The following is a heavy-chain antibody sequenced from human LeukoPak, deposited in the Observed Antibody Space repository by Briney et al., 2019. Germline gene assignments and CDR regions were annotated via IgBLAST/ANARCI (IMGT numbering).Heavy chain of an antibody. CDR2: INPSSGGT. CDR3: ARMVGATIGAFDF. Sequence: GASVKVSCKSSGYTVTGYYMHWVRQAPGQGLEWMGWINPSSGGTNYAQKFQGRVTITRDTSITTAYMELSRLRSDDTALYYCARMVGATIGAFDFWGQGTLVTVSS. CDR1: GYTVTGYY. D-gene: IGHD1-26*01. J-gene: IGHJ4*02. V-gene: IGHV1-2*02.